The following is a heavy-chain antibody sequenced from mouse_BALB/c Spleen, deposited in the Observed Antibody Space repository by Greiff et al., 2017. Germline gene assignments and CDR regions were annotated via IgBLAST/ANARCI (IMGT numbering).Heavy chain of an antibody. D-gene: IGHD2-3*01. CDR3: ARGRDGYYNYAMDY. CDR1: GFTFSSYA. Sequence: DVQLVESGGGLVKPGGSLKLSCAASGFTFSSYAMSWVRQTPEKRLEWVASISSGGSTYYPDSVKGRFTISRDNARNILYLQMSSLRSEDTAMYYCARGRDGYYNYAMDYWGQGTSVTVSS. J-gene: IGHJ4*01. V-gene: IGHV5-6-5*01. CDR2: ISSGGST.